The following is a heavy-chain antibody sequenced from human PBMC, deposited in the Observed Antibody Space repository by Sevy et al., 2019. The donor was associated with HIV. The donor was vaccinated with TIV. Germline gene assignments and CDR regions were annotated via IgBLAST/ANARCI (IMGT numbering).Heavy chain of an antibody. CDR3: AKVAGTYYDFWSGYGFFAY. V-gene: IGHV3-30*18. Sequence: GGSLRLSCAASGFTFSNYDIHWVRQAPGKGLEWVAVISYDGSNNYYADSVKGRFTISRDNSKNTLYLQMNSLRAEDTAVYYCAKVAGTYYDFWSGYGFFAYWGQGTLVTISS. J-gene: IGHJ4*02. D-gene: IGHD3-3*01. CDR1: GFTFSNYD. CDR2: ISYDGSNN.